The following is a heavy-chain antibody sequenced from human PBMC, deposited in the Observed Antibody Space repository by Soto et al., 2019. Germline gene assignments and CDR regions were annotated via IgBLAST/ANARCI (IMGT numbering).Heavy chain of an antibody. CDR2: IYYSGST. CDR3: ASDDLITMVRGGLNYYDMDV. CDR1: GGSISSGDYY. D-gene: IGHD3-10*01. J-gene: IGHJ6*04. Sequence: SETLSLTCTVSGGSISSGDYYWSWIRQPPGKGLEWIGYIYYSGSTYYNPSLKSRVTISVDTSKNQFSLQLSSVTAADTAVYYCASDDLITMVRGGLNYYDMDVWGKETTVTVSS. V-gene: IGHV4-30-4*01.